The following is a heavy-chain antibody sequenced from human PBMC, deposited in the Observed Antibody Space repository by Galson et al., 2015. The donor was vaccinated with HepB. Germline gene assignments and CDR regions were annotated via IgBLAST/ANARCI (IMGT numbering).Heavy chain of an antibody. CDR3: AKGGPYYYDGSLFDP. CDR1: GFTFSRYA. D-gene: IGHD3-22*01. V-gene: IGHV3-23*01. Sequence: SLRLSCAASGFTFSRYAMSWLRLAPGKGLQWVSGITASGGSTQDADSVKGRFAISRDNSKNTLYLQLNSLRVEDTAVYYCAKGGPYYYDGSLFDPWGRGTLVTVSS. CDR2: ITASGGST. J-gene: IGHJ5*02.